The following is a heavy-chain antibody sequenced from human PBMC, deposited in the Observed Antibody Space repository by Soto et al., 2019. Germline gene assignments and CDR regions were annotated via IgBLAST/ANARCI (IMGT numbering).Heavy chain of an antibody. V-gene: IGHV3-23*01. CDR3: AKDLRGVRGYSGYDY. D-gene: IGHD5-12*01. Sequence: PGGSLILSCAASGFTISSYAMSWVRKTPGKGLEWVSAISGSGGSTYYADSVKGRFTISRDNSKNTLYLQMNSLRAEDTAVYYCAKDLRGVRGYSGYDYWGQGTLVTVSS. CDR2: ISGSGGST. J-gene: IGHJ4*02. CDR1: GFTISSYA.